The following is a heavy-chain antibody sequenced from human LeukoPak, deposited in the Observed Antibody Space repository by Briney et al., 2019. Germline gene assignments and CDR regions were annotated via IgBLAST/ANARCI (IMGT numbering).Heavy chain of an antibody. Sequence: SVKVSCKASGDTFISHAITWVRQAPGQGLEWMGRIIPINGTGNYAQKFQGRVTITADKSTNTAYMELTSVTSEDTAVYYCARGHDSSGHRAAFWGQGTRVTVSS. J-gene: IGHJ4*02. D-gene: IGHD3-22*01. CDR3: ARGHDSSGHRAAF. CDR1: GDTFISHA. CDR2: IIPINGTG. V-gene: IGHV1-69*04.